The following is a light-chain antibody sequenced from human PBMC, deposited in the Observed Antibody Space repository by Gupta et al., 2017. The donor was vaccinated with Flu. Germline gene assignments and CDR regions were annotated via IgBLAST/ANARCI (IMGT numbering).Light chain of an antibody. V-gene: IGLV1-51*02. Sequence: QSVFTQPPSVSAAPGQKGTISCSGSSSNIENNWVSWYRQLPPAAPKLLIYENNKRPSGIPDRFSGSKSGTSATLGITGLQTGEEADYYCLSRDSSLSAEVFGGGTKLTVL. CDR2: ENN. CDR1: SSNIENNW. CDR3: LSRDSSLSAEV. J-gene: IGLJ3*02.